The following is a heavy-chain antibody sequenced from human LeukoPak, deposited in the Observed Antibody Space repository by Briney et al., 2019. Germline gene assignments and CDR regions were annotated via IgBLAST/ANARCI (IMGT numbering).Heavy chain of an antibody. CDR3: ARDHGYDSSGYHNWFDP. V-gene: IGHV1-46*01. Sequence: ASVKVSCKASGYTFTSYYMHWVRQAPGQGLEWMGIINPGGGSTSYAQKFQGRVTMTRDTSTSTVYMELSSLRSEDTAVYYCARDHGYDSSGYHNWFDPWGQGTLVTVSS. D-gene: IGHD3-22*01. CDR2: INPGGGST. CDR1: GYTFTSYY. J-gene: IGHJ5*02.